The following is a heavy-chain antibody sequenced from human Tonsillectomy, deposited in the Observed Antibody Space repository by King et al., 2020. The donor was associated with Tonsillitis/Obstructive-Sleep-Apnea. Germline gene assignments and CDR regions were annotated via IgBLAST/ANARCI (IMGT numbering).Heavy chain of an antibody. J-gene: IGHJ4*02. V-gene: IGHV2-5*02. CDR2: IYWDDDK. Sequence: ITLKESGPTLVKPTQTLTLTCTFSGFSLSTSGVGVGWIRQPPGKALERLALIYWDDDKRDNPSLMTRLTITKDTSKNQVVLTMTNMDPVDTATYYCAHSPPHVDWLLWYYFDYWGQGTLVTVSS. D-gene: IGHD3-9*01. CDR1: GFSLSTSGVG. CDR3: AHSPPHVDWLLWYYFDY.